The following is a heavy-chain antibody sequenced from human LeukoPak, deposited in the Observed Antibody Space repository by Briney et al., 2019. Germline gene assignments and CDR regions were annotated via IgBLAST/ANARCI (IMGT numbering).Heavy chain of an antibody. Sequence: SETLSLTCTVSGGSINSYYWSWIRQPPGKGLEWIGYIYYSGSTNYNPSLKSRVTISVDTSKNQFSLKLSSVTAADTAVYYCARDSTARGGAFDIWGQGTMVTVSS. V-gene: IGHV4-59*12. CDR1: GGSINSYY. CDR3: ARDSTARGGAFDI. D-gene: IGHD2-15*01. CDR2: IYYSGST. J-gene: IGHJ3*02.